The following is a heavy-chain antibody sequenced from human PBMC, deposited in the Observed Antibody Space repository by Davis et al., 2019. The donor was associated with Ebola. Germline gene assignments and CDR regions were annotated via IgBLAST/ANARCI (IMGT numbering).Heavy chain of an antibody. J-gene: IGHJ4*02. CDR1: VCTFSSYI. V-gene: IGHV1-69*04. CDR2: IIPILGIS. Sequence: SVKDSFKASVCTFSSYIISWVRQAPGQGLEWMGRIIPILGISNYAQKFQGRVTSTADKSTSTAYMELSSLRSEDKAVYYCARDVWFVELNYWGQGTLVTVSS. CDR3: ARDVWFVELNY. D-gene: IGHD3-10*01.